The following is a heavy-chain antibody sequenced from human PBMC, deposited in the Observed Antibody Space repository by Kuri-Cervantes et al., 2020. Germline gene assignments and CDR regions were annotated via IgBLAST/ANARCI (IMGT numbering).Heavy chain of an antibody. Sequence: ASVKVSCKASGYTFTSYDINWVRQATGQGLEWMGWMNPNSGNTGYAQKFQGRVTMTRNTSISTAYMELSSLRSEDTAVSYCASSAPVPTIWQVVRGSPIPLDYWGQGTLVTVSS. CDR1: GYTFTSYD. CDR3: ASSAPVPTIWQVVRGSPIPLDY. CDR2: MNPNSGNT. D-gene: IGHD3-10*01. J-gene: IGHJ4*02. V-gene: IGHV1-8*01.